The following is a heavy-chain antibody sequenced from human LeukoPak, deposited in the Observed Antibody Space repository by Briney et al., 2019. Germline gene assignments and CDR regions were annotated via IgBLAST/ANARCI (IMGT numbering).Heavy chain of an antibody. Sequence: GGSLRLSCAASGFTFSSYAVSWVRQAPGKGLEWVSAISGSGGSTYYADSVKGRFTISRDNSKIPLYLQMNSLRAEDTAVYYCAKEGVILAAADYWGQGTLVTVSS. D-gene: IGHD6-13*01. J-gene: IGHJ4*02. CDR1: GFTFSSYA. CDR3: AKEGVILAAADY. V-gene: IGHV3-23*01. CDR2: ISGSGGST.